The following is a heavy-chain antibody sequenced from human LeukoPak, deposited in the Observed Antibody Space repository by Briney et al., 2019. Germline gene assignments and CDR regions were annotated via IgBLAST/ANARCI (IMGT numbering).Heavy chain of an antibody. CDR2: VYNSESI. D-gene: IGHD2-2*01. Sequence: SETLSLTCTVSGGSINGYYWSWIRQPAGKGLEWIGRVYNSESINYNPSLKSRVTMSIDTSKTQFYLKLNSVTAADTAVYYCARDRSSSYTRDWFDPWGQGALVTVSS. CDR3: ARDRSSSYTRDWFDP. CDR1: GGSINGYY. J-gene: IGHJ5*02. V-gene: IGHV4-4*07.